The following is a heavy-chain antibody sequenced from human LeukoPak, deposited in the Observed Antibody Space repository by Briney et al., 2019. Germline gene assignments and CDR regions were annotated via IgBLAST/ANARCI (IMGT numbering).Heavy chain of an antibody. CDR2: INHSGST. CDR3: ARSRARLWGFDY. CDR1: GGSFSGYY. D-gene: IGHD5-18*01. Sequence: SETLSLTCAVYGGSFSGYYWSWIRQPPGKGLEWIGEINHSGSTNYNPSLKSRVTISVDTSKNQFSLKLTSVTAADTAVYYCARSRARLWGFDYWGQGTLVTVSS. J-gene: IGHJ4*02. V-gene: IGHV4-34*01.